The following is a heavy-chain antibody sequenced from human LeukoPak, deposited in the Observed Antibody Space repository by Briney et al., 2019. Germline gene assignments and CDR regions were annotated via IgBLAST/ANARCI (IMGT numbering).Heavy chain of an antibody. CDR1: GFTFTNAW. J-gene: IGHJ5*02. CDR3: STLWYGA. Sequence: GGSLRLSCAASGFTFTNAWMYWVRQAPGKGLEWVGRIKSKTDGGTSDYAAPVTGRFTISRDDSKSTLYPEMNSLKTEDTGVYYCSTLWYGAWGQGTLVTVSS. CDR2: IKSKTDGGTS. D-gene: IGHD3-10*01. V-gene: IGHV3-15*01.